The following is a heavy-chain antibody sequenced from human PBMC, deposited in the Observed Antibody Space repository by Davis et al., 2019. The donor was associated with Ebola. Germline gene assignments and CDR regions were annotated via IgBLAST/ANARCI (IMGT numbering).Heavy chain of an antibody. CDR1: GYTFTSYG. Sequence: AASVKVSCKASGYTFTSYGISWVRQAPGHGLEWMGRIIPILGIANYAQKFQGRLTVTRDTSTTTVYMDLSSLRSEDKALYYCTTPGGQDSGYDVFNIWGQGTMVTVSS. CDR2: IIPILGIA. V-gene: IGHV1-69*04. CDR3: TTPGGQDSGYDVFNI. J-gene: IGHJ3*02. D-gene: IGHD5-12*01.